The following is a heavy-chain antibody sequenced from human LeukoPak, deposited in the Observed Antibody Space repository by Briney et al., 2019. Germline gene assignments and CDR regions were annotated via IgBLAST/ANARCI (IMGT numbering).Heavy chain of an antibody. V-gene: IGHV4-39*01. CDR1: GGSISSSSYY. Sequence: SETLSLTCTVSGGSISSSSYYWGWIRQPPGEGLEWIGRIYYSGSTYYNSSLRSRVTISVDTSKNKFSLKLPSVTAADTAVYYCARHIANYFDYWGQGTLVTVSS. CDR3: ARHIANYFDY. CDR2: IYYSGST. J-gene: IGHJ4*02.